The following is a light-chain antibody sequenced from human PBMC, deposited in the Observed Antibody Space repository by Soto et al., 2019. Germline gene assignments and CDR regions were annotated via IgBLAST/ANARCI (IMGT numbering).Light chain of an antibody. CDR3: QSYDSSLSGVV. Sequence: QSVLTQPPSVSGAPGQRVTSSCTGSSSNIGAGYDVHWYHQLPGTAPKLLIYGNTNRPSGVPDRFSGSKSGTSASLAITGPKAEDEADYYCQSYDSSLSGVVLGGGTQLPVL. V-gene: IGLV1-40*01. J-gene: IGLJ2*01. CDR1: SSNIGAGYD. CDR2: GNT.